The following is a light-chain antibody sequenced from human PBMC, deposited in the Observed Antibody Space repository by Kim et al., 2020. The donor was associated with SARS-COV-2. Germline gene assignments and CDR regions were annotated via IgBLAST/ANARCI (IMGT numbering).Light chain of an antibody. V-gene: IGKV3-11*01. J-gene: IGKJ5*01. Sequence: LSPGERATLSCRASQSISNYLAWYQQKPGQAPRLLIYDTFNRATGIPARFSGSASWTDFTLTISSLEPEDFAVYYCQQRRYWPITFGQGTRLEIK. CDR2: DTF. CDR1: QSISNY. CDR3: QQRRYWPIT.